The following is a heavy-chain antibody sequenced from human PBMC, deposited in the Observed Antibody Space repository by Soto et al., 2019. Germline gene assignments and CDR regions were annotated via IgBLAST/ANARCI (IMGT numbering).Heavy chain of an antibody. CDR2: ISSSSSTI. Sequence: LRLSCAASGFTFSSYSMNWVRQAPGKGLEWVSYISSSSSTIYYADSVKGRFTISRDNAKNSLYLQMNSLRDEDTAVYYCASLLGAAVAGKGGYYYYYGMDVWGQGTTVTVSS. CDR3: ASLLGAAVAGKGGYYYYYGMDV. CDR1: GFTFSSYS. D-gene: IGHD6-19*01. V-gene: IGHV3-48*02. J-gene: IGHJ6*02.